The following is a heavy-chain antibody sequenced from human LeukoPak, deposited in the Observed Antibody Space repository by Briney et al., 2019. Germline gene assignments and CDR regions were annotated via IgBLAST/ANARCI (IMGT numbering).Heavy chain of an antibody. V-gene: IGHV1-24*01. CDR3: ATGVGRRIFDD. CDR1: GYTLTELS. D-gene: IGHD2/OR15-2a*01. CDR2: FDPEDGET. J-gene: IGHJ4*02. Sequence: ASVKVSCTVSGYTLTELSMHWVRQAPGKGLEWMGGFDPEDGETIYAQKFQGRVTMTEDAPTDTDYMELSSLRSEDTTVYYCATGVGRRIFDDWGQGTLVTVSS.